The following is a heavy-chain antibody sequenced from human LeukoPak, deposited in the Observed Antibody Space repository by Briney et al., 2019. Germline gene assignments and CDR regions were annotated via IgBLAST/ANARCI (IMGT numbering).Heavy chain of an antibody. D-gene: IGHD3-3*01. Sequence: PSETLSLTCTVSGGSIDSYYWSWIRQPPGKGLEWIGYIYYNGITNYNPSLKTRVTTSLDTSKKQFSLNLRSVTAADTAVYYCASGFGVDSFDIWGQGTMVTVSS. V-gene: IGHV4-59*01. CDR3: ASGFGVDSFDI. CDR1: GGSIDSYY. J-gene: IGHJ3*02. CDR2: IYYNGIT.